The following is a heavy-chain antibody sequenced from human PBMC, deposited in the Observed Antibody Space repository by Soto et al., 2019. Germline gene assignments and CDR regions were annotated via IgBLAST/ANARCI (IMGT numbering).Heavy chain of an antibody. CDR2: ISTSDSAI. D-gene: IGHD1-26*01. V-gene: IGHV3-11*04. CDR1: GFTFSDYY. CDR3: AREGGSLNWFDP. J-gene: IGHJ5*02. Sequence: GGSLRLSCAASGFTFSDYYMSWIRQAPGKGLEWVGYISTSDSAIYYTDSVKGRFTISRDNPKNSLYLQMNSLRDEDTAVYYCAREGGSLNWFDPWGQGTLVTVSS.